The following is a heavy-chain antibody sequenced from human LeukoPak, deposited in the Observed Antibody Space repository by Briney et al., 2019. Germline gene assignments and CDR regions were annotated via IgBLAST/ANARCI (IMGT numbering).Heavy chain of an antibody. V-gene: IGHV3-23*01. J-gene: IGHJ3*02. Sequence: PGGSLRLSCAGSGFTFRFYAMTWVRQAPGKGPEWVSGISGDGSVSKHADSVKGRFNISRDNSKNTLYLQLNGLRVEDTAIYYCAKAYSSSLYGDAFHIWGQGTMVTVSP. D-gene: IGHD6-13*01. CDR2: ISGDGSVS. CDR1: GFTFRFYA. CDR3: AKAYSSSLYGDAFHI.